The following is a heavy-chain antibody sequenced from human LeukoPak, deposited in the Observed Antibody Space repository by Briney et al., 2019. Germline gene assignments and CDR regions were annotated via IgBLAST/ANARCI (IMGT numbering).Heavy chain of an antibody. CDR1: GGSFSGYY. V-gene: IGHV4-34*01. D-gene: IGHD6-13*01. CDR2: INHSGST. J-gene: IGHJ6*03. Sequence: PSETLSLTCAVYGGSFSGYYWSWIRPPPGKGLEWIGEINHSGSTNYNPSLKSRVTISVDTSKNQFSMNLSSVTSADTAVYYCARADYSSSWSHEYYYMDVWGKGTTVTVSS. CDR3: ARADYSSSWSHEYYYMDV.